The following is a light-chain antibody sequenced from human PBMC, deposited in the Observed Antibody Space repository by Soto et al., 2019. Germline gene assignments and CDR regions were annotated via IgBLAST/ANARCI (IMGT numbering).Light chain of an antibody. V-gene: IGKV3-20*01. CDR3: QQYGGSPLYT. CDR1: QSVSSSD. CDR2: GAS. Sequence: EIVLTQSPGTLSLSPGDRATLSCRASQSVSSSDLAWYQQKPGQAPRLLIYGASTSATGIPDRFSGSRSRTDFTLTISRLEPEDFAVYYCQQYGGSPLYTFGQGTKLEIK. J-gene: IGKJ2*01.